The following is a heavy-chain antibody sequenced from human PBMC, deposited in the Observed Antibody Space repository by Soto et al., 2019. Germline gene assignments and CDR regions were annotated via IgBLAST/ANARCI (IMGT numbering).Heavy chain of an antibody. V-gene: IGHV1-3*01. CDR1: EYAFSSYA. Sequence: VQLVQSGAEVKKPGASVRVSCKPSEYAFSSYAIHWVRQAPGQRLEWMGWINAGNGHTRYSQKFQGRVFITANKSAKTAYMQLDSLTSGDTAVYYCASPHDFWSNYFDYWGQGTLVTVSS. CDR3: ASPHDFWSNYFDY. J-gene: IGHJ4*02. CDR2: INAGNGHT. D-gene: IGHD3-3*01.